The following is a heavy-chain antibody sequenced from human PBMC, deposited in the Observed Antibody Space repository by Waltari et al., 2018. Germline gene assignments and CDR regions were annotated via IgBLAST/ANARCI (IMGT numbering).Heavy chain of an antibody. CDR3: ARDGHIATAATKYYYYGMDV. D-gene: IGHD6-13*01. CDR2: IIPIFGTA. CDR1: GGNFSSYA. V-gene: IGHV1-69*08. Sequence: QVQLVQSGAEVKKPGSSVKVSCKASGGNFSSYAISWVRQAPGQGLEWMGRIIPIFGTANYAQKFQGRVTITADKSTSTAYMELSSLRSEDTAVYYCARDGHIATAATKYYYYGMDVWGQGTTVTVSS. J-gene: IGHJ6*02.